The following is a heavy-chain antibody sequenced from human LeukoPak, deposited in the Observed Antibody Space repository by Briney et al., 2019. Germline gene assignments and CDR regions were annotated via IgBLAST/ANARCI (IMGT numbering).Heavy chain of an antibody. CDR1: GYSISSGYY. V-gene: IGHV4-38-2*02. Sequence: SETLSLTCTVSGYSISSGYYWGWIRQPPGKGLEWIGSIYYSGSTYHNPSLKSRVIISVDTSKNQFSLQLSSVTAADTAVYYCARVSWVYDLGFDCWGQGTLVTVSS. CDR3: ARVSWVYDLGFDC. D-gene: IGHD2-8*01. J-gene: IGHJ5*01. CDR2: IYYSGST.